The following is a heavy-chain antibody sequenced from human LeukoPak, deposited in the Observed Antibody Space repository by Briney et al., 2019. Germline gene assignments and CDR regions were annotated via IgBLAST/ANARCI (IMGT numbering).Heavy chain of an antibody. CDR1: GFTFCDYP. Sequence: GGSLRLSCTASGFTFCDYPITWVRQAPGKGLEWVGFIRNKIYGGTTEYAASVKGRFTISRDDSKSIAYLQMNSLKTEDTAVYYCTRDRSHDYWGPGTLVTVSP. CDR3: TRDRSHDY. V-gene: IGHV3-49*04. CDR2: IRNKIYGGTT. D-gene: IGHD6-13*01. J-gene: IGHJ4*02.